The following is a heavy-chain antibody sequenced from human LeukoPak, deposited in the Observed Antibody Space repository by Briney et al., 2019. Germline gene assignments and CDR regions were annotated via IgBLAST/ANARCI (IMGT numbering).Heavy chain of an antibody. D-gene: IGHD4-23*01. V-gene: IGHV4-39*07. CDR3: ARDRLRWPKIDY. Sequence: PSETLSLTCTVSGGSISSSDYYWGWIRQPPGKGLEWIGSIYYSVTTYYNPSLKSRVTISVDTSKNQFSLKLNSVTAADTAVYYCARDRLRWPKIDYWGQGTLVTVSS. CDR1: GGSISSSDYY. J-gene: IGHJ4*02. CDR2: IYYSVTT.